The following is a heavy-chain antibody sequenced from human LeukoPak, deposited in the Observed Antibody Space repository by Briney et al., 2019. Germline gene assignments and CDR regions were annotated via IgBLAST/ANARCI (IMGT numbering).Heavy chain of an antibody. V-gene: IGHV4-34*01. D-gene: IGHD2-15*01. Sequence: PSETLSLTCAVYGGSFSGYYWSWIRQPPGNGLEWIGEINHSGSTNYNPSLKSRVTISVDTSKNQFSLKLSSVTAADTAVYYCARGTPGGSYDYWGQGTLVTVSS. CDR3: ARGTPGGSYDY. CDR1: GGSFSGYY. CDR2: INHSGST. J-gene: IGHJ4*02.